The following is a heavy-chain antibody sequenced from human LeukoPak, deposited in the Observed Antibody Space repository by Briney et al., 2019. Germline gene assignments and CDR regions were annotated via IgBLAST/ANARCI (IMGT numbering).Heavy chain of an antibody. CDR1: GYSFTSYW. CDR2: IYPGDSDT. CDR3: AGRYCSGGSCYSGGGGGFDP. J-gene: IGHJ5*02. V-gene: IGHV5-51*01. D-gene: IGHD2-15*01. Sequence: GESLKTSCKGSGYSFTSYWIGWVRQMPGKGLEWMGIIYPGDSDTRYSPSFQGQVTISADKSISTAYLQWSSLKASDTAMYYCAGRYCSGGSCYSGGGGGFDPWGQGTLVTVSS.